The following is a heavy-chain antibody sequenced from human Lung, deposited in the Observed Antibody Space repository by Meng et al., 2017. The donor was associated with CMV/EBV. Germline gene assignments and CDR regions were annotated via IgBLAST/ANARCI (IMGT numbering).Heavy chain of an antibody. D-gene: IGHD3-10*01. CDR1: GYSFRTFG. CDR3: ARDRVLRGVNGLDV. CDR2: ISAYNGNT. Sequence: ASXXVSXKASGYSFRTFGISWVRKAPGQGLEWMGWISAYNGNTTYTQKLQGRVTMTRDTSTRTVYMELRSLRSDDTAVYYCARDRVLRGVNGLDVWGKGTXVTVSS. V-gene: IGHV1-18*01. J-gene: IGHJ6*04.